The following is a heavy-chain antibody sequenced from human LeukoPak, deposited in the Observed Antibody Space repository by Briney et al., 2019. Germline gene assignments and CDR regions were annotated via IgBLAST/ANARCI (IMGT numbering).Heavy chain of an antibody. J-gene: IGHJ4*02. D-gene: IGHD3-10*01. Sequence: SETLSLTCAVSGGPFXTAYWNWXXXXXGKGLEWIGYVYYTGGSNSNPSLKSRATISVDTSNNHFSLKQTSVTAADTAIYFCARDLGSYFFDYWGQGILVTVSS. V-gene: IGHV4-59*01. CDR3: ARDLGSYFFDY. CDR2: VYYTGGS. CDR1: GGPFXTAY.